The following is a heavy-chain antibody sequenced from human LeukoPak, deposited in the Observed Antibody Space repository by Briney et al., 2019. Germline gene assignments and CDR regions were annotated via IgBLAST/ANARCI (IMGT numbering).Heavy chain of an antibody. J-gene: IGHJ4*02. CDR2: IYYSGST. V-gene: IGHV4-39*01. Sequence: SETLSLTCTVSGGSISSSSYYWGWIRQPPGKGLEWIGSIYYSGSTYYNPSLKSRVTISVDTSKNQFSLKLSSVTAADTAVYYCASVSGSWPYFDYWGQGTLVTVSS. D-gene: IGHD1-26*01. CDR1: GGSISSSSYY. CDR3: ASVSGSWPYFDY.